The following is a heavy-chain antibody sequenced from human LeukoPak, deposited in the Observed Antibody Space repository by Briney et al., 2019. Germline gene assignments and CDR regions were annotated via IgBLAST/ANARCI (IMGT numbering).Heavy chain of an antibody. CDR1: GFTFRSTV. Sequence: GGSVRLSCVASGFTFRSTVMTWVRQAPGKGLQWVSTISPDGAYIYYADSLRGRFTMSRDNSENTLYLQMTSLRVEDTAIYYCVKRFLESIVSEQWGQGTLVTVSS. CDR2: ISPDGAYI. J-gene: IGHJ4*02. CDR3: VKRFLESIVSEQ. V-gene: IGHV3-23*01. D-gene: IGHD3-3*01.